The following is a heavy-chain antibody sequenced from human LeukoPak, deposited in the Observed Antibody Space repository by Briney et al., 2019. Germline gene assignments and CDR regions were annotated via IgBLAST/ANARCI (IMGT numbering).Heavy chain of an antibody. CDR3: ARGGYSYYYGMDV. CDR1: GFTFSSYA. CDR2: ISYDGSNK. Sequence: GRSLRLSCAASGFTFSSYAMHWVRQAPGKGLEWVAVISYDGSNKYYADSVKGRFTISRDNSKNTLYLQMNSLRAEDTAVYYCARGGYSYYYGMDVWGQGTTVTVSS. V-gene: IGHV3-30-3*01. J-gene: IGHJ6*02. D-gene: IGHD6-13*01.